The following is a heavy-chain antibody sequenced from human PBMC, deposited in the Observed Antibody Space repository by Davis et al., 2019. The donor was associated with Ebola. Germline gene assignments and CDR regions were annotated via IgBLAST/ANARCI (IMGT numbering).Heavy chain of an antibody. Sequence: GESLKISCAASGFTFSNAWMSWLRQAPGKGLEWVGRIKSKTDGGTTDYAAPVKGRFTISRDDSKNTLYLQMKSLKTEDTAVYYCTTGYCTGGVCYGTDYWGQGTLVTVSS. V-gene: IGHV3-15*01. CDR1: GFTFSNAW. J-gene: IGHJ4*02. D-gene: IGHD2-8*02. CDR3: TTGYCTGGVCYGTDY. CDR2: IKSKTDGGTT.